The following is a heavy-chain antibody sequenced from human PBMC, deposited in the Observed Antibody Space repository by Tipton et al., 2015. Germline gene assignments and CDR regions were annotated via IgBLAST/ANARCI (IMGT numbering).Heavy chain of an antibody. Sequence: QLVQSGAEVKKPGESLRISCKVSGNRLSNNWITWVRQMPGKGLEWMGKIDPSDSETKYSPSIQGHVTMSADNSITTAYLQWSSLKATDTAMYYCARLEAPIPNTAHGWFDPWGQGTLVTVSS. J-gene: IGHJ5*02. CDR1: GNRLSNNW. CDR3: ARLEAPIPNTAHGWFDP. CDR2: IDPSDSET. V-gene: IGHV5-10-1*01. D-gene: IGHD2-21*02.